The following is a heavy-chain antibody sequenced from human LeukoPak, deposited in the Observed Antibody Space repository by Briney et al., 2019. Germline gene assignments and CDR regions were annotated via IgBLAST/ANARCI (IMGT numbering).Heavy chain of an antibody. J-gene: IGHJ1*01. CDR1: GYTFTSYG. CDR2: ISAYNGKT. Sequence: ASVKVSCKASGYTFTSYGITWVRQAPGQGLEWMGWISAYNGKTNYAQKFQGRVTLTTDTSTSTACMELRSLRSDDTAVYYCASCHCTNGVCYGECEYFQHWGQGTLVTVFS. D-gene: IGHD2-8*01. CDR3: ASCHCTNGVCYGECEYFQH. V-gene: IGHV1-18*01.